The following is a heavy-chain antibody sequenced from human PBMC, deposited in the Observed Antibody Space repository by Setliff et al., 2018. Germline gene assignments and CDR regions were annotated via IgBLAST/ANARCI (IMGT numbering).Heavy chain of an antibody. CDR2: IYYSGST. D-gene: IGHD6-13*01. Sequence: SETLSLTCTVSGGSISSYYWSWIRQPPGKGLEWIGYIYYSGSTNYNPSLKGRVTISVDTSKNQFSLKLSSVTAADTAVYYWARDEGSSYFYGMDVGGQGTRVTVSS. CDR1: GGSISSYY. V-gene: IGHV4-59*01. CDR3: ARDEGSSYFYGMDV. J-gene: IGHJ6*02.